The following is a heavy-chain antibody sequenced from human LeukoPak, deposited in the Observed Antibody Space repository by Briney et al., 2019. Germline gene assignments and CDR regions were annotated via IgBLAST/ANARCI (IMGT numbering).Heavy chain of an antibody. CDR3: ARAAYYYDGSGYYLGD. CDR1: GYTFTDYY. CDR2: INPNSGGT. J-gene: IGHJ4*02. Sequence: ASVKVSCKASGYTFTDYYMHWVRQAPGQGLEWMGRINPNSGGTNYAQKFQARVTMTRDTSISTAYMELSRLRSDDTALYYCARAAYYYDGSGYYLGDWGQGTLVTVSP. V-gene: IGHV1-2*06. D-gene: IGHD3-22*01.